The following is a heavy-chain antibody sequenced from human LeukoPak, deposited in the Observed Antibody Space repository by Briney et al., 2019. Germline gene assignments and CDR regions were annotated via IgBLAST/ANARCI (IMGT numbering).Heavy chain of an antibody. J-gene: IGHJ4*02. D-gene: IGHD3-10*01. V-gene: IGHV4-39*02. CDR1: GDAIISSSYY. CDR3: VRERWFGEFNFDY. Sequence: SETLSLTCAVSGDAIISSSYYWGWIRQPPGKGLEWIADFFYTGSTYYNPSLRSRVTISVDTSKNHFSLKLSSVTAADTAVYYCVRERWFGEFNFDYWGQGILVTVSS. CDR2: FFYTGST.